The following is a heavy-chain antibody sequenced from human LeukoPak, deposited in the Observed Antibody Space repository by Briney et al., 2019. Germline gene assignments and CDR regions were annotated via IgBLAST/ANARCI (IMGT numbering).Heavy chain of an antibody. J-gene: IGHJ6*02. CDR2: IYYSGSA. Sequence: PSQTLSLTCTVSGGSISSGGYYWSWIRQHPGKGLEWIGYIYYSGSAYYNPSLKSRVTISVDTSKNQFSLKLSSVTAADTAVYYCARDSRFGDYVDYYYGMDVWGQGTTVTVSS. V-gene: IGHV4-31*03. CDR3: ARDSRFGDYVDYYYGMDV. D-gene: IGHD4-17*01. CDR1: GGSISSGGYY.